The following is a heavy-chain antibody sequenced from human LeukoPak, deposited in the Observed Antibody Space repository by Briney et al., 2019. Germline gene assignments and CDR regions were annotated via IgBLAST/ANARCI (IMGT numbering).Heavy chain of an antibody. CDR1: GFTFDDYG. V-gene: IGHV3-9*01. CDR2: ISWNSGSI. J-gene: IGHJ4*02. Sequence: PGGSLRLSCAASGFTFDDYGMSWVRQAPGKGLEWVSGISWNSGSIGYADSVRGRSTISRDNAKNSLYLQMNSLRAEDTALYYCAKEGEYYDSSGYYRLFDYWGQGTLVTVSS. CDR3: AKEGEYYDSSGYYRLFDY. D-gene: IGHD3-22*01.